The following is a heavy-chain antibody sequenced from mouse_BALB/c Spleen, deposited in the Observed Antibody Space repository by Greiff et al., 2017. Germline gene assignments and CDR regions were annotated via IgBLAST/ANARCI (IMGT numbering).Heavy chain of an antibody. CDR2: IYPSDSYT. CDR3: TRRGYGPYYYAMDY. Sequence: VQLQQPGAELVRPGASVKLSCKASGYTFTSYWINWVKQRPGQGLEWIGNIYPSDSYTNYNQKFKDKATLTVDKSSSTAYMQLSSPTSEDSAVYYCTRRGYGPYYYAMDYWGQGTSVTVSS. CDR1: GYTFTSYW. J-gene: IGHJ4*01. D-gene: IGHD2-10*02. V-gene: IGHV1-69*02.